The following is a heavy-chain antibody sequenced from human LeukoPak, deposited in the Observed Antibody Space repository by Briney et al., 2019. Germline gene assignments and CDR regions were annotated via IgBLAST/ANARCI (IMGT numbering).Heavy chain of an antibody. D-gene: IGHD2-2*01. CDR2: IIPIFGTA. CDR1: GGTFSSYA. CDR3: ARECSNDYNWFDH. J-gene: IGHJ5*02. V-gene: IGHV1-69*05. Sequence: SVKVSCKASGGTFSSYAISWVRQAPGQGLEWMGGIIPIFGTANYAQKFQGRVTITTDESTTTAYMELSSLRSEATAVYYCARECSNDYNWFDHWGQGTLVTVSS.